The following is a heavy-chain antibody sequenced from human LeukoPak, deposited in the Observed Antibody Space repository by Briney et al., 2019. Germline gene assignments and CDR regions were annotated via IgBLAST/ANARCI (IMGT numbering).Heavy chain of an antibody. D-gene: IGHD6-19*01. V-gene: IGHV3-30*02. J-gene: IGHJ4*02. CDR2: IRYDGSNK. CDR3: AKDGASYSSGWFDFDY. CDR1: GFTFSSYG. Sequence: GGSLRLSCAASGFTFSSYGMDWVRQAPGKGLEWVAFIRYDGSNKYYADSVKGRFTISRDNSKNTLYLQMNSLRAEDTAVYYCAKDGASYSSGWFDFDYWGQGTLVTVSS.